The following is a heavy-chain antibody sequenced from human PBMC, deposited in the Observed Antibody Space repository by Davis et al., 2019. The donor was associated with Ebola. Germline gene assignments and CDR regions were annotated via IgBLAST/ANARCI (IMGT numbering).Heavy chain of an antibody. D-gene: IGHD1-26*01. CDR3: ARHALSLGGRDFDY. CDR1: GFTFSDYA. CDR2: IKQDGSEK. J-gene: IGHJ4*02. Sequence: PGGSLRLSCSASGFTFSDYAMTWVRQAPGRGLEWVANIKQDGSEKYHVDSVRGRFTISRDNAKNSLYLQMNSLRAEDTAVYHCARHALSLGGRDFDYWGQGTLVAVSS. V-gene: IGHV3-7*01.